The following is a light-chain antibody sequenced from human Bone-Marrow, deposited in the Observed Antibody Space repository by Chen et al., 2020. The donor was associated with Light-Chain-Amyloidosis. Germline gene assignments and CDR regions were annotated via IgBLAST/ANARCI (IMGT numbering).Light chain of an antibody. Sequence: SYELTQPPSVSVSPGQTARITCSGDDLPTKYAYWYQQKPGQAPVLVIHRDTERHSGISERFSGASSGTTATLTISGVQAEDEADDHCQSADSSGTYEVIFGGGTKLTVL. J-gene: IGLJ2*01. CDR1: DLPTKY. V-gene: IGLV3-25*03. CDR2: RDT. CDR3: QSADSSGTYEVI.